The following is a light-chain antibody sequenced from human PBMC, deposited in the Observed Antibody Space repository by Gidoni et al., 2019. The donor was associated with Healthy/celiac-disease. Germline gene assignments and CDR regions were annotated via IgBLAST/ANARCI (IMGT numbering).Light chain of an antibody. CDR3: QQYNNWPPIT. Sequence: VMTQSPATLSVSPGERATLSCRASQSVSSTLAWYLQKPGQAPRLLIYGASTRATGIPARFSGSGSGTEFTLTISSLQSEDFAVYYCQQYNNWPPITFXXXTRLEIK. CDR2: GAS. J-gene: IGKJ5*01. V-gene: IGKV3-15*01. CDR1: QSVSST.